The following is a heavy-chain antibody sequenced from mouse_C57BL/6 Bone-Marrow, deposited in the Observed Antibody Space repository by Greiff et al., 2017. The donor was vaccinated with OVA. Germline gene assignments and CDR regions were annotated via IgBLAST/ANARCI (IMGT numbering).Heavy chain of an antibody. D-gene: IGHD2-3*01. V-gene: IGHV6-6*01. CDR1: GFTFSDAW. CDR2: IRNKANPHDT. J-gene: IGHJ2*01. Sequence: EVHLVESGGGLVQPGGSMTLSCAVSGFTFSDAWMDWVRQSPEKGLEWVAEIRNKANPHDTYYAESVKGRFTISRDDSKSSVYLQMNSLRAEDTSIYYCTLDGYLYWGQGTTLTVSS. CDR3: TLDGYLY.